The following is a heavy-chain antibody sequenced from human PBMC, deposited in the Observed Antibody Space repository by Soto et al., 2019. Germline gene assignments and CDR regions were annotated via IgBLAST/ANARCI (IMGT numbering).Heavy chain of an antibody. Sequence: LLRLSYAASEFTFSDYGMHWIRQDPGQGLQWISYISSSGSTIYYADSVKGRFTISRDNAKNSLYLQMNSLRAEDTAVYYSVKEIGGYSGYAFDCWGQGTLGTVSS. D-gene: IGHD5-12*01. CDR3: VKEIGGYSGYAFDC. V-gene: IGHV3-11*01. CDR1: EFTFSDYG. J-gene: IGHJ4*02. CDR2: ISSSGSTI.